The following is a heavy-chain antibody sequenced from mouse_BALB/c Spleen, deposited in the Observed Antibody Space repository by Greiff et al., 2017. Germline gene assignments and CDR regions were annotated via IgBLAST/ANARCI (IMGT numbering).Heavy chain of an antibody. CDR2: INPNNGGT. CDR1: GYTFTDYN. V-gene: IGHV1-18*01. Sequence: EVKLVESGPELVKPGASVKIPCKASGYTFTDYNMDWVKQSHGKSLEWIGDINPNNGGTIYNQKFKGKATLTVDKSSSTAYMELRSLTSEDTAVYYCARGPYYYGSSWFAYWGQGTLVTVSA. J-gene: IGHJ3*01. CDR3: ARGPYYYGSSWFAY. D-gene: IGHD1-1*01.